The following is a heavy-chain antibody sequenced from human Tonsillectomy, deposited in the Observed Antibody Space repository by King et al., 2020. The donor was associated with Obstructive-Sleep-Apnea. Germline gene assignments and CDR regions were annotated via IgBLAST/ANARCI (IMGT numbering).Heavy chain of an antibody. CDR1: GDSISSGGYY. CDR2: IYYSGST. V-gene: IGHV4-31*03. CDR3: ARDRQQLVGYYGMDV. D-gene: IGHD6-13*01. J-gene: IGHJ6*02. Sequence: VQLQESGPGLVKPSQTLSLTCTVSGDSISSGGYYWSWIRQHPGEGLEWIGYIYYSGSTSYNPSLKSRVTISVDTSKNQFSLNLSSVTAADTAVYYCARDRQQLVGYYGMDVWGQGTTVTVSS.